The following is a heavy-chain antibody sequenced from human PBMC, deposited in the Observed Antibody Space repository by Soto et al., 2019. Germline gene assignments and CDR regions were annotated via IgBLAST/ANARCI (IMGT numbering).Heavy chain of an antibody. D-gene: IGHD4-17*01. J-gene: IGHJ6*03. CDR2: MNPNSGNT. Sequence: ASVKVSCKASGYTFTSYDINWVRQATGQGLEWMGWMNPNSGNTGYAQKFQGRVTMTRNTSISTAYMELSSLRSEDTAVYYCARGAGGYGDYAYYMDVWGKGTTVTVS. V-gene: IGHV1-8*01. CDR3: ARGAGGYGDYAYYMDV. CDR1: GYTFTSYD.